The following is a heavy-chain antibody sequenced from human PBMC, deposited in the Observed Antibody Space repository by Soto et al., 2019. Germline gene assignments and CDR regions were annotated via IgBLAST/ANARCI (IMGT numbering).Heavy chain of an antibody. CDR2: ISAYSGNT. V-gene: IGHV1-18*01. CDR1: GYTFTSYG. CDR3: ARKNDYGDFDY. D-gene: IGHD4-17*01. Sequence: ASVKVSCKASGYTFTSYGISLVRQAPGQGLEWMGWISAYSGNTNYAQKLQGRVTMTTDTSTSTAYMDLRSLRSDDTAVYYCARKNDYGDFDYWGQGTLVNVSS. J-gene: IGHJ4*02.